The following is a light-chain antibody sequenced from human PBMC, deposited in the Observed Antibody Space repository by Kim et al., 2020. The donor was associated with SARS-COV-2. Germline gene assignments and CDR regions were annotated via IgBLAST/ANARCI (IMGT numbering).Light chain of an antibody. V-gene: IGLV1-40*01. CDR2: ADV. Sequence: VTILCCGGISTIGAGIDVHWYQVVPRTAPKLLIHADVKRPSGVPDRISGSKSGTSASLSISGLQAEDEADYYCQSCDNSLSSWVFGGGTQLTVL. CDR1: ISTIGAGID. J-gene: IGLJ3*02. CDR3: QSCDNSLSSWV.